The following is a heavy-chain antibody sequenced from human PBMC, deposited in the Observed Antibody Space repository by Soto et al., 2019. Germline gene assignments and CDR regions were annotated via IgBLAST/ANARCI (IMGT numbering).Heavy chain of an antibody. D-gene: IGHD6-19*01. CDR3: ARGLRWLAGFDY. J-gene: IGHJ4*02. CDR2: MNPNSGNT. V-gene: IGHV1-8*01. Sequence: ASVKVSCKASGYTFTSYDINWVRQATGQGLEWMGWMNPNSGNTGYAQKFQGRVTMTRNTSISTAYMELSSLRSEDTAVYYCARGLRWLAGFDYWGQGTLVTVSS. CDR1: GYTFTSYD.